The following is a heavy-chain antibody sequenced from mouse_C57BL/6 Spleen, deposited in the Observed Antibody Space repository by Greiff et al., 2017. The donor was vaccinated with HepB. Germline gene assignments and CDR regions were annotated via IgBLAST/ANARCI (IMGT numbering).Heavy chain of an antibody. V-gene: IGHV5-17*01. D-gene: IGHD2-14*01. J-gene: IGHJ2*01. CDR2: ISSGSSTI. CDR3: ARSYDRGYYYFDY. CDR1: GFTFSDYG. Sequence: EVKLVESGGGLVKPGGSLKLSCAASGFTFSDYGMHWVRQAPEKGLEWVAYISSGSSTIYYADTVKGRFTISRDNAKNTLFLQMTSLRSEDTAMYYCARSYDRGYYYFDYWGQGTTLTVSS.